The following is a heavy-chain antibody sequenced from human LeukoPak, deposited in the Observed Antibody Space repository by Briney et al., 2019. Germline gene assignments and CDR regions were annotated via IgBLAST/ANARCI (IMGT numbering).Heavy chain of an antibody. CDR2: IRSKAYGGTT. Sequence: PGGSLRLSCAASGFTFTNYVMNWVRQAPGKGLEWVGFIRSKAYGGTTEYAASVKGRFTISRDDSKSIAYLQMNSLKTEDTAVYYCTREAVYGSGSLADYWGQGTLVTVSS. V-gene: IGHV3-49*04. CDR3: TREAVYGSGSLADY. CDR1: GFTFTNYV. J-gene: IGHJ4*02. D-gene: IGHD3-10*01.